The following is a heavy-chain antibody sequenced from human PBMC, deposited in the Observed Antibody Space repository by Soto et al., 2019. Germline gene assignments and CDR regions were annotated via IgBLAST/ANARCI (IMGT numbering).Heavy chain of an antibody. CDR1: GGSFSGYY. D-gene: IGHD6-25*01. V-gene: IGHV4-34*01. CDR3: ARGQRFYYYYYMDV. CDR2: INHSGST. J-gene: IGHJ6*03. Sequence: PSETLSLTCAVYGGSFSGYYWSWIRQPPGKGLEWIGEINHSGSTNYNPSLKSRVTISVDTSKNQFSLKLSSVTAADTAVYYCARGQRFYYYYYMDVWGKGTTVTVSS.